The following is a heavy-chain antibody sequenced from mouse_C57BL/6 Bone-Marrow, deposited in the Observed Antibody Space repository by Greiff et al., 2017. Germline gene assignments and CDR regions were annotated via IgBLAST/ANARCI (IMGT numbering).Heavy chain of an antibody. CDR3: ARSYYYGYFDV. CDR2: IYPSDSET. V-gene: IGHV1-61*01. Sequence: VQLQQPGAELVRPGSSVKLSCKASGYTFTSYWMDWVKQRPGQGLEWIGNIYPSDSETHYNQKFKDKATLTVDKSSSTAYMQLSSLTSEDSAVYYCARSYYYGYFDVWGTGTTVTVSS. CDR1: GYTFTSYW. D-gene: IGHD1-1*01. J-gene: IGHJ1*03.